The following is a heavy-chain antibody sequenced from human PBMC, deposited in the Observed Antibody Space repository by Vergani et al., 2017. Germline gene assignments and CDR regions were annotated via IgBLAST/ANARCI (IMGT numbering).Heavy chain of an antibody. CDR1: GFTFINAW. J-gene: IGHJ4*02. D-gene: IGHD2-15*01. CDR3: ATAGAAXCRGASCYDFFEY. Sequence: EVQLVESGGGLVQPGGSLRLSCAASGFTFINAWMTWVRQAPGKGLEWVSAISARYPSTYYADSVKGRFTISRDNSKNTLYLQMNRLRPEDTAVYYCATAGAAXCRGASCYDFFEYWGQGTLVTVAS. CDR2: ISARYPST. V-gene: IGHV3-23*04.